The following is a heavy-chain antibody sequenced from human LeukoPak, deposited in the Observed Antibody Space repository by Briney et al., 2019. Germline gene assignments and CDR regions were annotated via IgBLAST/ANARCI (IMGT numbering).Heavy chain of an antibody. J-gene: IGHJ5*02. CDR1: GGSFSGYY. Sequence: SETLSLTCAVYGGSFSGYYWSWIRQPPGKGLEWIGEINHSGSTNYNPSLKSRVTISVDTSKNQFSLKLSSVTAADTAVYYCAGGIVLMVYAAWGQGTLVTVSS. CDR3: AGGIVLMVYAA. V-gene: IGHV4-34*01. CDR2: INHSGST. D-gene: IGHD2-8*01.